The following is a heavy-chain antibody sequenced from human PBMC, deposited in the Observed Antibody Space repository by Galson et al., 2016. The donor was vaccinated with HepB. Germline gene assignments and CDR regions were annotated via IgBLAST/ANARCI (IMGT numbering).Heavy chain of an antibody. J-gene: IGHJ4*02. Sequence: SLRLSCAASGFTFSRYEMNWVRQAPGKGLEWVSYISSSGTTIYYADFVKGRFTISRDNAKNSLYLQMNSLRAEDTAVYYCAREPVRLDDLLTGPPKNPDYGGQGTLVTVSS. D-gene: IGHD3-9*01. CDR3: AREPVRLDDLLTGPPKNPDY. V-gene: IGHV3-48*03. CDR2: ISSSGTTI. CDR1: GFTFSRYE.